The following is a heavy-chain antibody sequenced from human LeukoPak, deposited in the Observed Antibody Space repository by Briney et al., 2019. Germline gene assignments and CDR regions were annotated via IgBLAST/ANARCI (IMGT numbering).Heavy chain of an antibody. CDR3: AKIRGGSWNAFDI. CDR1: GFTFSSYA. V-gene: IGHV3-23*01. Sequence: GGSLRLSCAASGFTFSSYAMSWVRQAPGKGLEWVSAISGSGGSTYYADSVKGRFTISRDNSKNTLYLQMNRRRAEDTAVYYCAKIRGGSWNAFDIWGQGTMVTVSS. J-gene: IGHJ3*02. CDR2: ISGSGGST. D-gene: IGHD2-15*01.